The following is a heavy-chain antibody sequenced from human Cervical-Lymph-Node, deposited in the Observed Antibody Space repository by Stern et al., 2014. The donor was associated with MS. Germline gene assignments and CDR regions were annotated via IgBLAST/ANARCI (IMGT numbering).Heavy chain of an antibody. CDR2: VYYSGIT. V-gene: IGHV4-39*02. Sequence: QVQLQESGPGLVKPSETLSLTCTVSGGSFTNRDYCGWIRQSPGKGLEWIGSVYYSGITYYRQSLKSRATIYIDTSRKPLFLILMSVTATDTAVYFCARGVTAVTNYVPNWCFDLWGRGTLVTVSS. J-gene: IGHJ2*01. CDR1: GGSFTNRDY. CDR3: ARGVTAVTNYVPNWCFDL. D-gene: IGHD2-21*02.